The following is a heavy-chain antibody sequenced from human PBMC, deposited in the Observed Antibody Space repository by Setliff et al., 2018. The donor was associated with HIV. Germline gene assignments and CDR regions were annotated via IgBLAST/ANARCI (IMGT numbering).Heavy chain of an antibody. J-gene: IGHJ4*02. D-gene: IGHD2-15*01. Sequence: ETLSLTCNVSGASISSYYWSWIRQPPGKGLEWIGYIYYRGGINYNPSLKSQLTISVDAAKNQFSLKLSSVTTADTAVYYCARATATWLVDNWGQGTLVTVSS. CDR1: GASISSYY. CDR3: ARATATWLVDN. V-gene: IGHV4-59*01. CDR2: IYYRGGI.